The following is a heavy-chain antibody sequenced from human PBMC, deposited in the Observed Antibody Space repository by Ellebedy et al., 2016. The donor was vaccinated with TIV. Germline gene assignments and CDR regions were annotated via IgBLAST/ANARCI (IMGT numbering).Heavy chain of an antibody. CDR2: IHPGGVYT. CDR3: ARESNVIMSGFHRGALDI. V-gene: IGHV1-46*01. Sequence: ASVKVSCKASGDTLTNHYVHWVRQAPGQGPEWMGVIHPGGVYTDFAQKLQGRLTLTRDTSTSTVYMELTSLQSADTAVYYCARESNVIMSGFHRGALDIWGEGTKVSVSS. CDR1: GDTLTNHY. D-gene: IGHD3-3*01. J-gene: IGHJ3*02.